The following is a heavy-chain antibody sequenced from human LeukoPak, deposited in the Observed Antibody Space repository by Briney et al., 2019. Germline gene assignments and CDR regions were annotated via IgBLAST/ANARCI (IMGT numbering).Heavy chain of an antibody. V-gene: IGHV7-4-1*02. CDR2: IHTNTGNP. J-gene: IGHJ3*02. Sequence: ASVKVSCKASGYTFTSYDINWVRQATGQGLEWMGWIHTNTGNPTYGQGFTGRFVFSLDTSVSTAYLQISDMKAEDNAVYYCARKNSFDAFDIWGQGTMVTVSS. CDR1: GYTFTSYD. CDR3: ARKNSFDAFDI. D-gene: IGHD1-7*01.